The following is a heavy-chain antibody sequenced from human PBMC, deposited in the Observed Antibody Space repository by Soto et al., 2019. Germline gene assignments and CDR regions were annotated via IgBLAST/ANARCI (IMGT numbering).Heavy chain of an antibody. Sequence: QVQLVQSGAEVKEPGSSVKVSCQASGGTFSSSALSWVRQAPGQGLEWMGGIIPLFRTPDYAQKFQGRVTMTADESTSTAYMELSSLRSEDTAIYYCARDNGRPQLGGNYYYITDVWGQGTTITVSS. D-gene: IGHD3-3*02. CDR3: ARDNGRPQLGGNYYYITDV. CDR2: IIPLFRTP. V-gene: IGHV1-69*12. J-gene: IGHJ6*02. CDR1: GGTFSSSA.